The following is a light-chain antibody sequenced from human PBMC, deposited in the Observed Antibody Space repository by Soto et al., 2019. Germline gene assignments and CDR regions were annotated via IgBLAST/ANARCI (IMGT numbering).Light chain of an antibody. CDR1: SSDIGGYNY. CDR2: DVS. J-gene: IGLJ1*01. Sequence: QSALTQPPSVSGSPGLSVTISCTGTSSDIGGYNYVSWYQQLPGKAPKLMIYDVSKRPSGVPDRFSGSNSGNTASLTISGLQAEDEADYYCCSYAGTTHVFGTGTKLTVL. V-gene: IGLV2-11*01. CDR3: CSYAGTTHV.